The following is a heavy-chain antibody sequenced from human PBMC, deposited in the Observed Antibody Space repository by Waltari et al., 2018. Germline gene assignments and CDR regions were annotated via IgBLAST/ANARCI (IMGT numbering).Heavy chain of an antibody. Sequence: EVQVVESGGGLVKPGGSRRRYCAASVFTVSSYRMTWVRQGPGKGLEWVANINADGSEKEYVDSVKGRFTISRDNAKNSLYLQMNSLRVEDTAVYYCARLHSANYWGQGTLVTVSS. J-gene: IGHJ4*02. CDR3: ARLHSANY. V-gene: IGHV3-7*01. CDR1: VFTVSSYR. D-gene: IGHD2-15*01. CDR2: INADGSEK.